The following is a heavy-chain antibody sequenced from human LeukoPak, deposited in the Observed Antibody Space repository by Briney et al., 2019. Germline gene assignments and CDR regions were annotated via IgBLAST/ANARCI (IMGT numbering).Heavy chain of an antibody. CDR2: MNPDSVNT. CDR3: ARGRSRGSMIVVV. V-gene: IGHV1-8*01. J-gene: IGHJ4*02. Sequence: ASVKVSCKASGYIFTNYDVHWVRQAAGQGLEWMGWMNPDSVNTGFAQRFQGRLTMARNTSLSTAYMELSSLRSDDTAVYYCARGRSRGSMIVVVWGQGTLVTVSS. CDR1: GYIFTNYD. D-gene: IGHD3-22*01.